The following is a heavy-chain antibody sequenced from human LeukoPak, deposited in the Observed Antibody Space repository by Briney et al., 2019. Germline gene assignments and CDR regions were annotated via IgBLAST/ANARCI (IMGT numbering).Heavy chain of an antibody. CDR1: GFTVSSYG. J-gene: IGHJ6*02. Sequence: LRLSCAASGFTVSSYGMHWVRQAPGKGLEWVAVIWYDGSNKYYADSVKGRFTISRDNSKNTLYLQMNSLRAEDTAVYYCAREPIVGATTRYGMDVWGQGTTVTVSS. CDR2: IWYDGSNK. D-gene: IGHD1-26*01. V-gene: IGHV3-33*08. CDR3: AREPIVGATTRYGMDV.